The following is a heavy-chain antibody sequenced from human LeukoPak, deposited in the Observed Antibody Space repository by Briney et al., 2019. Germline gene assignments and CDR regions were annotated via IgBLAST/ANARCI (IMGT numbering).Heavy chain of an antibody. CDR1: GFTFSSYA. CDR3: ATNPWGGYCSSTSRHLSY. D-gene: IGHD2-2*01. J-gene: IGHJ4*02. Sequence: GGSLRLSCAASGFTFSSYAMSWVRQAPGKGLEWVSAISGSGGSTYYADSVKGRFTISRDNSKNTVYLQMNSLRGDDTAVYYCATNPWGGYCSSTSRHLSYWGQGILVTVSS. CDR2: ISGSGGST. V-gene: IGHV3-23*01.